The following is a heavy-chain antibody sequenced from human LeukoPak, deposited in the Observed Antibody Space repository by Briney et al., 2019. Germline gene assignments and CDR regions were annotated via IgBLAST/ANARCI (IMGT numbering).Heavy chain of an antibody. V-gene: IGHV3-30-3*01. CDR3: ARGYSSSWYPFDY. CDR2: ISHHGSDK. D-gene: IGHD6-13*01. J-gene: IGHJ4*02. Sequence: GGSLRLSCTASGFTFSNYAIHWVRQAPGKGLEWVAVISHHGSDKYYADSVKGRFTISRDNSKNTLYLQMNSLRAEDTAVYYCARGYSSSWYPFDYWGQGTLVTVSS. CDR1: GFTFSNYA.